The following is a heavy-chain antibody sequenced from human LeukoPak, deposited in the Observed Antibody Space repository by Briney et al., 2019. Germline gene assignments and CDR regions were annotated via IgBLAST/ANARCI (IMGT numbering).Heavy chain of an antibody. J-gene: IGHJ4*02. D-gene: IGHD3-10*01. V-gene: IGHV5-51*01. CDR1: GYTFTSYL. CDR3: ARRMVRGVITSPYDY. CDR2: IYPGDSDT. Sequence: GESLKISCEASGYTFTSYLIAWVRQMPGKGLEWMGIIYPGDSDTRYSPSFQGQVTISADKSISTAYLQWSSLKASDTAMYYCARRMVRGVITSPYDYWGQGTLVTVSS.